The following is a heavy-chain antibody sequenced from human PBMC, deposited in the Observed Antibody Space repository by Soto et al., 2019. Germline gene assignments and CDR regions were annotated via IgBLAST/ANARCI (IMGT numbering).Heavy chain of an antibody. CDR3: AGRSGAD. Sequence: SETLSLTCTVSGGSISSSSYYWGWIRQPPGKGLEWIGSIYYSGNTYYNPSLKSRVTISVDTSKNQFSLKLSSVTAADTAVYYCAGRSGADWGQGTLVTVSS. CDR1: GGSISSSSYY. CDR2: IYYSGNT. J-gene: IGHJ4*02. V-gene: IGHV4-39*01. D-gene: IGHD3-10*01.